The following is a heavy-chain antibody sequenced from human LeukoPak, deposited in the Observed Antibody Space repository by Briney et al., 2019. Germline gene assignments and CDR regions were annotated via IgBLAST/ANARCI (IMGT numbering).Heavy chain of an antibody. J-gene: IGHJ1*01. V-gene: IGHV3-21*01. CDR2: ISSSSSYI. D-gene: IGHD6-19*01. CDR3: TRDLPENNIAVAAPGYFQH. Sequence: GGSLRLSCAASGFTFSSYSMNWVRQAPGKGLEWVSSISSSSSYIYYADSVKGRFTISRDNAKNSLYLQMNSLRAEDTAVYYCTRDLPENNIAVAAPGYFQHWGQGTLVTVSS. CDR1: GFTFSSYS.